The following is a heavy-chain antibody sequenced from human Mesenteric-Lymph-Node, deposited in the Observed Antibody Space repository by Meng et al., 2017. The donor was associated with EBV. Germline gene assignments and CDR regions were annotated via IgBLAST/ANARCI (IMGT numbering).Heavy chain of an antibody. V-gene: IGHV4-39*01. CDR2: IYYSGIT. CDR1: GGSISTTNYY. D-gene: IGHD3-3*01. J-gene: IGHJ4*02. Sequence: QVEIQEAGSRLVKPSETLSLTCTVSGGSISTTNYYWSWVRQPPGKGLEWLGGIYYSGITYYNPSLTSRVDLSVDTSKNRFSLKLSSVTAADTAVYYCARGYAGYYGKLFDYWGQGTLVTVSS. CDR3: ARGYAGYYGKLFDY.